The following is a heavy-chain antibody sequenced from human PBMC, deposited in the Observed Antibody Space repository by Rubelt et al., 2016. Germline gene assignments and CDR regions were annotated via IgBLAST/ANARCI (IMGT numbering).Heavy chain of an antibody. CDR3: AREGDYYYGMDV. CDR1: GYTFTGYY. D-gene: IGHD3-16*01. V-gene: IGHV1-2*06. Sequence: QVQLVQPGAEVKKPGASVKVSCKASGYTFTGYYMHWVRQAPGQGLEWMGRINPNSGGTNYAQMFQGRVTMTRETSISTAYMELSRLRSDDTAVYYCAREGDYYYGMDVWGQGTTVTVSS. J-gene: IGHJ6*02. CDR2: INPNSGGT.